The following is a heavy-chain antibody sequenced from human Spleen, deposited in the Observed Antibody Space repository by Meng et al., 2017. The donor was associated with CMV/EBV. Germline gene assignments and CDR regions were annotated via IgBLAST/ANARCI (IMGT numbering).Heavy chain of an antibody. V-gene: IGHV1-69*02. Sequence: SVKVSCKASGGTFSSYTISWVRQAPGQGLEWVGRIIPILGIANYAQKFQGRVTITADKSTSTAYMELSSLRSEDTAVYYCARGRWSGYDYWGQGTLVTVSS. D-gene: IGHD5-12*01. CDR3: ARGRWSGYDY. J-gene: IGHJ4*02. CDR1: GGTFSSYT. CDR2: IIPILGIA.